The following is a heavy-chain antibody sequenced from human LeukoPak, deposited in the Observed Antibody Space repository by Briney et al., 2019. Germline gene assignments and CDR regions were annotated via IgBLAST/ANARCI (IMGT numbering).Heavy chain of an antibody. J-gene: IGHJ6*02. CDR1: GFTLSNRW. Sequence: GGSLRLSCAASGFTLSNRWMTWVRQVPGRGPEWVANVNRDGSETYYPDSVKGRFTISKDNAKNSLYLQMNSLRAEDTALYHCARNNGMDVRGQGTTVIVSS. V-gene: IGHV3-7*03. CDR3: ARNNGMDV. CDR2: VNRDGSET.